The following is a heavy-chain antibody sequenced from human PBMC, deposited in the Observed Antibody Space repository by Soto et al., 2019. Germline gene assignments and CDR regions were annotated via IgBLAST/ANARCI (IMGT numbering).Heavy chain of an antibody. Sequence: ETLSLTCTVSGGSIGSYYWGWIRQPPGKGLEWIGYIYYSGSTNYNPSLKSRVTISVDTSKNQFSLKLSSVTAADTAVYYCARASGEQQLVEYYGMDVWGQGTTVTVSS. D-gene: IGHD6-13*01. CDR3: ARASGEQQLVEYYGMDV. V-gene: IGHV4-59*01. CDR1: GGSIGSYY. CDR2: IYYSGST. J-gene: IGHJ6*02.